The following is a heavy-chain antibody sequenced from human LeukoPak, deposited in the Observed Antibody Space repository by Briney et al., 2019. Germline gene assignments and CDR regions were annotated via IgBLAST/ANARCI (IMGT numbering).Heavy chain of an antibody. Sequence: SETLSLTCTVSGGSISSSSYYWGWVRQPPGRGLEWIGSIYYSGSTYYNPSLKSRVTISVDTSKNRFSLKLSSVTAADTAVYYCARDLLVRGVIITPGDYWGQGTLVTVSS. V-gene: IGHV4-39*07. CDR1: GGSISSSSYY. J-gene: IGHJ4*02. CDR3: ARDLLVRGVIITPGDY. D-gene: IGHD3-10*01. CDR2: IYYSGST.